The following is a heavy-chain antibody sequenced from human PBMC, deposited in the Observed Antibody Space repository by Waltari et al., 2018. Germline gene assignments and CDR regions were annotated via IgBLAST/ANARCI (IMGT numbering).Heavy chain of an antibody. V-gene: IGHV3-9*01. CDR1: GFTFDDYA. J-gene: IGHJ3*02. Sequence: EVQLVESGGGLVQPGRSLRLSCAASGFTFDDYAMHWVRQAPGKGLDWVSGINWNSDSVAYGDSVKGRFTISRDNARNSLYLQLNSLTTEDTALYYCAKKIDEVYGRDGLVYDGFDMWGQGTMVTVSS. D-gene: IGHD2-8*01. CDR3: AKKIDEVYGRDGLVYDGFDM. CDR2: INWNSDSV.